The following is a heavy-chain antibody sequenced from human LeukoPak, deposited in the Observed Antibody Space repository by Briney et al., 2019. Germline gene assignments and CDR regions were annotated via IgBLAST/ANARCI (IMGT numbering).Heavy chain of an antibody. V-gene: IGHV5-51*01. J-gene: IGHJ4*02. CDR3: ARLAVGGEMATIPPDYYFDY. CDR1: GYSFTSYW. Sequence: GESLKISCKGSGYSFTSYWIGWVRQMPGKGPGWMGIIYPGDADTRYSPSFQGQVTISADKSISTAYLQWSSLKASDTAMYYCARLAVGGEMATIPPDYYFDYWVQGTLVTVSS. D-gene: IGHD5-24*01. CDR2: IYPGDADT.